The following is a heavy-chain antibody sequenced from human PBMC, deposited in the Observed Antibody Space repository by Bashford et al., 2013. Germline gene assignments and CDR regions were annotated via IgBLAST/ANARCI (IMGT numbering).Heavy chain of an antibody. D-gene: IGHD2-21*01. J-gene: IGHJ4*03. CDR2: IIPIFGTA. Sequence: WVRQAPGQGLEWMGGIIPIFGTANYAQKFQGRVTITADESTSTAYMELSSLRSEDTAVYYCARETYCGGDCYSFDYWGQGPWSTVSS. CDR3: ARETYCGGDCYSFDY. V-gene: IGHV1-69*01.